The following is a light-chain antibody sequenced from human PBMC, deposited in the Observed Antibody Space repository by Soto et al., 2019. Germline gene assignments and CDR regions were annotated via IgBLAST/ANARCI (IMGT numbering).Light chain of an antibody. V-gene: IGKV4-1*01. Sequence: DIVMTQSPDSLSVSLGERATINCKSSQSVLYSSNNKNYLAWYQQKPGQPPKLLIYWASTRESGVPDRFSGSGSGTDFTLTISSLQAEDVAVYYCQQDYSTPPTVGQGTKVEIK. CDR2: WAS. J-gene: IGKJ1*01. CDR1: QSVLYSSNNKNY. CDR3: QQDYSTPPT.